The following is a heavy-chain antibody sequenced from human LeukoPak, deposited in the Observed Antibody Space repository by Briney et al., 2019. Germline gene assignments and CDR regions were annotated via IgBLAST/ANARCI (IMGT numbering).Heavy chain of an antibody. CDR2: IYYNENT. Sequence: SQTLSLTCVVSGVYIYSSTYYWAWIRQPPGKGLEFIGSIYYNENTYSNPSLRSRLTISVDTSTNQFSLRLNSVTAADTAVYYCARQLAAGNDAFDIWGQGTMVTVSS. CDR1: GVYIYSSTYY. CDR3: ARQLAAGNDAFDI. J-gene: IGHJ3*02. V-gene: IGHV4-39*01. D-gene: IGHD2-15*01.